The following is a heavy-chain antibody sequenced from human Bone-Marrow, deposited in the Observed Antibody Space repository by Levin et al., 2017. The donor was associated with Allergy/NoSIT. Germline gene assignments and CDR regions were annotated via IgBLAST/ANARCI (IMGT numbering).Heavy chain of an antibody. CDR1: GYRFTDYY. J-gene: IGHJ4*02. CDR2: IYPGDSET. CDR3: ARQGYYYEVFDY. Sequence: PGGSLRLSCQVSGYRFTDYYIGWVRQMPGKGLEWVGIIYPGDSETTYSPSFQGQVTISADKSISTAYLQWSSLKASDTAIYYCARQGYYYEVFDYWGQGTLVTVSS. D-gene: IGHD3-22*01. V-gene: IGHV5-51*01.